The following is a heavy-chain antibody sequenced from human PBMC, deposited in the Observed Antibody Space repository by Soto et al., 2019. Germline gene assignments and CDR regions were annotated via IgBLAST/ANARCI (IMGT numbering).Heavy chain of an antibody. V-gene: IGHV1-69*01. CDR1: GGTFSNYV. Sequence: QVQLVQSGAEVKKPGSSVKVSCKASGGTFSNYVISWVRQAPGQGLEWMGGIIPLFGTSKYAQKFQDRVTITADESTTTAYMELSSLRSEDTAMYYWARDDVGEDAFDIWGQGTMVTVS. D-gene: IGHD3-10*01. J-gene: IGHJ3*02. CDR2: IIPLFGTS. CDR3: ARDDVGEDAFDI.